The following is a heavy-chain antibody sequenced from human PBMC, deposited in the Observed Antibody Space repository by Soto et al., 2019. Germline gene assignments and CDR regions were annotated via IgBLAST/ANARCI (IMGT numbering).Heavy chain of an antibody. CDR3: AKKIMGYYYYGMDV. CDR2: ISYDGDHK. V-gene: IGHV3-30*18. J-gene: IGHJ6*02. D-gene: IGHD2-8*01. CDR1: GFTFRNYG. Sequence: PGGSLRLSCTPSGFTFRNYGLLWVRQAPGKGLEWVALISYDGDHKYYPDSARGRFTVSRDNFNNMLFLQMDSLTPEDTAVYYCAKKIMGYYYYGMDVWGQGTTVTVSS.